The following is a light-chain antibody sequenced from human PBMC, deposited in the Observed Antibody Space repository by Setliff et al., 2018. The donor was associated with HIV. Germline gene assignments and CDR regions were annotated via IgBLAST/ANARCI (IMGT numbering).Light chain of an antibody. CDR2: DVT. V-gene: IGLV2-14*03. Sequence: QSALTQPASVSGSPGQSITISCTGSSSDIFYNYVSWYQQHPGKAPKLIIYDVTNRPSGVSNRFSGSKSGNTASLTISGLQVGDEADYYCSSYSSTSTLLFGAGTKGTVL. J-gene: IGLJ1*01. CDR1: SSDIFYNY. CDR3: SSYSSTSTLL.